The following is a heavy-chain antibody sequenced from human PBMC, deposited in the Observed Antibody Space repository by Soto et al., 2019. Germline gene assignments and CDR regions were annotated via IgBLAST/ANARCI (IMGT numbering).Heavy chain of an antibody. CDR1: GGSISSGDYY. CDR3: ARPSNLGELSPPGGFDY. CDR2: IYYSGST. J-gene: IGHJ4*02. Sequence: SETLSLTCTVSGGSISSGDYYWSWIRQPPGKGLEWIGYIYYSGSTYYNPSLKSRVTISVDTTKNQFSLKLSSVTAAATAVYYCARPSNLGELSPPGGFDYWGQRILGTVSS. V-gene: IGHV4-30-4*01. D-gene: IGHD3-16*02.